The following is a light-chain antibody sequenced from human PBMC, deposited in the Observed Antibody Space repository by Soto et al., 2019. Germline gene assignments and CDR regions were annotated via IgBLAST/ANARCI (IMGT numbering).Light chain of an antibody. V-gene: IGKV1-6*01. CDR3: QQSYTTPWT. Sequence: AVQMTQSPSSLSASVGDRVTITCRASQGIRNDLGWYQQKPGKAPKLLIYAASSLQSGVPSRFSGSGSGTDFTLTISSLQPEDFATYFCQQSYTTPWTFGQGTKVDIK. J-gene: IGKJ1*01. CDR2: AAS. CDR1: QGIRND.